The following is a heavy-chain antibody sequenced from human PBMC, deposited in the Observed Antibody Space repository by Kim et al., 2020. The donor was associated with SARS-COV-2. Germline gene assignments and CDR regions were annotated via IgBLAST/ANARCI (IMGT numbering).Heavy chain of an antibody. CDR3: ATGRDLAAAYTVAEFFQH. Sequence: SMKVSCKASGGAFNTHAISWVRQAPGHGLQWMGGILPIIGKTIYAQKFQDRVAFTADETTGTVQMELTSLRSEDTAVYYCATGRDLAAAYTVAEFFQHWGQGTLVTVSS. J-gene: IGHJ1*01. D-gene: IGHD1-20*01. V-gene: IGHV1-69*13. CDR1: GGAFNTHA. CDR2: ILPIIGKT.